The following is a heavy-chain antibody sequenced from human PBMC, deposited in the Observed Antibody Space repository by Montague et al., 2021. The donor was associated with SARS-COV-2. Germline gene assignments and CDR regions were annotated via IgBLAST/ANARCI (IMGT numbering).Heavy chain of an antibody. CDR3: ARGQGTVFGVLIMLPAAGRLDS. CDR1: GGSFSDYY. Sequence: SETLSLTCAVYGGSFSDYYWTWIRQAPGKGLEWIGEVDHRGSSSYNPSLQSRLTISVDRSKNQFSLRLTSVTAADTAVYYCARGQGTVFGVLIMLPAAGRLDSGGLGTKVTVSS. CDR2: VDHRGSS. V-gene: IGHV4-34*01. J-gene: IGHJ3*01. D-gene: IGHD3-3*01.